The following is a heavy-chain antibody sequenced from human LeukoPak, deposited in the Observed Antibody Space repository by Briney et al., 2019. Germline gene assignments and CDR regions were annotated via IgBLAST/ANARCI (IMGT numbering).Heavy chain of an antibody. D-gene: IGHD6-13*01. CDR2: IYYSGNT. J-gene: IGHJ4*02. CDR1: GGSISSSSYF. V-gene: IGHV4-39*01. Sequence: SETLSLTCTVSGGSISSSSYFWGWIRQPPGKGLEWIGSIYYSGNTYYNPSLKSRVTVSVDTSKNQFSLKLSSVTAADTAVYYCARRITATGTIDYWGQGTPVTVSS. CDR3: ARRITATGTIDY.